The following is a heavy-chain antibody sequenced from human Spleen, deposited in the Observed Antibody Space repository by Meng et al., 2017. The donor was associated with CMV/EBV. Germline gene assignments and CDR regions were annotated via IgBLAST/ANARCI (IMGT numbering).Heavy chain of an antibody. CDR2: RWYDGSNK. Sequence: ITFRSYGMHWVRKKGGKGMGGVEVRWYDGSNKYYADSVKGRVTISRDNSKKKLDLQMNSLRAEDTAVYYGAKGYCSSTSCYGYFDYWGQGTLVTVSS. V-gene: IGHV3-33*06. D-gene: IGHD2-2*01. CDR1: ITFRSYG. J-gene: IGHJ4*02. CDR3: AKGYCSSTSCYGYFDY.